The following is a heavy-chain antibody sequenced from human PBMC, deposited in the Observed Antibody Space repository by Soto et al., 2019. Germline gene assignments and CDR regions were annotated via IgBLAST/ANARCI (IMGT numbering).Heavy chain of an antibody. CDR1: GYSISSGYY. J-gene: IGHJ6*02. CDR2: IYHSGST. D-gene: IGHD3-3*01. CDR3: ARDKLSGYCPIYYYYGMDV. Sequence: SETLSLTCTVSGYSISSGYYWGWLRQPPGKGLEWIGSIYHSGSTYYNPSLKSRVTISVDTSKNQFYLKMSSVTAADTAVYYCARDKLSGYCPIYYYYGMDVWGQGTTVTVSS. V-gene: IGHV4-38-2*02.